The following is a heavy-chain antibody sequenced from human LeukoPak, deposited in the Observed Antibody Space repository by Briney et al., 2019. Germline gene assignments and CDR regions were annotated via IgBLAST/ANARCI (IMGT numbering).Heavy chain of an antibody. CDR3: ARDGGYDQGLDY. CDR2: IIPIFGTA. V-gene: IGHV1-69*13. D-gene: IGHD3-16*01. J-gene: IGHJ4*02. CDR1: GGTFSSYA. Sequence: SVKVSCKASGGTFSSYAISWVRQAPGQGLEWMGGIIPIFGTANYAQKFQGRVTITADESTSTAYMGLSSLRSEDTAVYYCARDGGYDQGLDYWGQGTLVTVSS.